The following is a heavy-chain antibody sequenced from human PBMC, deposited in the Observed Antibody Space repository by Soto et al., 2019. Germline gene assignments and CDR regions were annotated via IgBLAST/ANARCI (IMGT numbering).Heavy chain of an antibody. CDR2: IDWDDDK. CDR3: ARTNLEYDILTGYYIFDY. J-gene: IGHJ4*02. Sequence: GSGPTLVNPTQTLTLTCTFSGFSLSTSGMCVSWIRQPPGKALEWLARIDWDDDKYYSTSLKTRLTISKDTSKNQVVLTMTNMDPVDTATYYCARTNLEYDILTGYYIFDYWGQGTLVTVSS. D-gene: IGHD3-9*01. V-gene: IGHV2-70*11. CDR1: GFSLSTSGMC.